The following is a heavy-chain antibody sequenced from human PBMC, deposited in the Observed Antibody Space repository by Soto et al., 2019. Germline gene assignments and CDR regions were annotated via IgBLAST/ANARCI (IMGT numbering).Heavy chain of an antibody. CDR1: WFTVDTNY. D-gene: IGHD5-12*01. Sequence: GGPLRLSWAASWFTVDTNYMSWVRQSPGKGLEWVSVVYSGGQIVYADSVKGRFTISRDNSKNTLYLQMNSLRAEDTAVYYCARESFRRDGYNLDCWGQGTLVTVSS. V-gene: IGHV3-53*01. CDR3: ARESFRRDGYNLDC. CDR2: VYSGGQI. J-gene: IGHJ4*02.